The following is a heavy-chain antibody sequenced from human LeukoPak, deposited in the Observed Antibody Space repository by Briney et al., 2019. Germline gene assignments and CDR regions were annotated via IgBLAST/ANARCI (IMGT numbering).Heavy chain of an antibody. D-gene: IGHD1-14*01. J-gene: IGHJ2*01. CDR3: ARRGSGASLEYYFDL. CDR1: GGSISSYY. Sequence: SETLSLTCTVSGGSISSYYWSWIRQPPGKGLEHIGYIYFSVNTNSNPSLNSRVTISVDTSKTQFSLKLSSVTAADTALYYCARRGSGASLEYYFDLWGRGTLVTVSS. V-gene: IGHV4-59*08. CDR2: IYFSVNT.